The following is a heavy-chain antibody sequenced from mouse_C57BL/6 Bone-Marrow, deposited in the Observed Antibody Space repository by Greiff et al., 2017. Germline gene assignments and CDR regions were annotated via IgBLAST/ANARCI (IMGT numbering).Heavy chain of an antibody. J-gene: IGHJ4*01. CDR3: ARHYYGSRGYYAMDY. Sequence: EVQLQQSVAELVRPGASVKLSCTASGFNIKNTYMHWVKQRPEQGLEWIGRIDPANGNAKYAPKFPGKAPITADTSSNNAYLQLSSLTSEDTAIYYCARHYYGSRGYYAMDYWGQGTSVTVSS. V-gene: IGHV14-3*01. D-gene: IGHD1-1*01. CDR2: IDPANGNA. CDR1: GFNIKNTY.